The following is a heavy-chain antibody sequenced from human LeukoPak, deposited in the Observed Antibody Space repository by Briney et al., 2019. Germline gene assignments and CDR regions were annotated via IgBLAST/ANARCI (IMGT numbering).Heavy chain of an antibody. CDR2: ISAYNGNT. CDR1: GYTFTSYG. Sequence: ASVKVSCKASGYTFTSYGISWVRQAPGQGLEWMGWISAYNGNTNYAQKLQGRVTMTTDTSTSTAYMELRSLRSDDMAVYYCARDRSQYCSGGSCYSGSVGWFDPWGQGTLVTVSS. V-gene: IGHV1-18*03. CDR3: ARDRSQYCSGGSCYSGSVGWFDP. J-gene: IGHJ5*02. D-gene: IGHD2-15*01.